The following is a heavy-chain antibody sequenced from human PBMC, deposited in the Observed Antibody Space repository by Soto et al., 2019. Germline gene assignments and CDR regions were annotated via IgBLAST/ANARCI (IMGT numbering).Heavy chain of an antibody. CDR2: IYSDGST. J-gene: IGHJ4*02. V-gene: IGHV3-53*01. CDR3: ARAAVGLRPGEFDY. D-gene: IGHD3-10*01. CDR1: WFTVSNNY. Sequence: VGSLRLSCAVSWFTVSNNYMNWVRQAPGKGLEWVSVIYSDGSTYYADSVKGRFTISRDNSKNTVFLQMNTLRAEDTAVYYCARAAVGLRPGEFDYWGQGTLVTVSS.